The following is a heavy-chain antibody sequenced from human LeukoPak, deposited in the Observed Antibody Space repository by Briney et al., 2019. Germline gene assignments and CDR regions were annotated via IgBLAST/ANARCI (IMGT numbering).Heavy chain of an antibody. CDR3: ARSTQKTNSSGWYLAGWFDP. Sequence: GASVKVSCKASGYTFTSYDINWVRQAPGQGLEWMGWINPNSGGTNYAQKFQGRVTMTRDTSISTAYMELRRLRSDDTAVYYCARSTQKTNSSGWYLAGWFDPWGQGTLVTVSS. V-gene: IGHV1-2*02. J-gene: IGHJ5*02. D-gene: IGHD6-19*01. CDR1: GYTFTSYD. CDR2: INPNSGGT.